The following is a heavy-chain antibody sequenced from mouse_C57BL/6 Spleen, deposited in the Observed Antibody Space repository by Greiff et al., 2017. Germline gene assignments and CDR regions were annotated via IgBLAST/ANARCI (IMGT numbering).Heavy chain of an antibody. CDR1: GFTFSDYG. D-gene: IGHD2-5*01. CDR2: ISSGSSTI. V-gene: IGHV5-17*01. J-gene: IGHJ4*01. CDR3: ARPYSNYGGAMDY. Sequence: EVQGVESGGGLVKPGGSLKLSCAASGFTFSDYGMHWVRQAPEKGLEWVAYISSGSSTIYYADTVKGRFTIPRDNAKNTLFLQMTSLRSEDTAMDYCARPYSNYGGAMDYWGQGTSVTVSS.